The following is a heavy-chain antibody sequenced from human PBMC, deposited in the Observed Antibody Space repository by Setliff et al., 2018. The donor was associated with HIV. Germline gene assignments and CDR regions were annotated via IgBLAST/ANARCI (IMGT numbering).Heavy chain of an antibody. CDR3: AREHLYYNFSSGSHGSPDFNY. CDR1: GGSISGFY. Sequence: SETLSLTCTVSGGSISGFYWSWIRQSAGKGLEWIGRIHTSGDSDFNPSLKSRVTMSVDTSKNQISLKVNTVTAADTALYFCAREHLYYNFSSGSHGSPDFNYWGQGTLVTVS. V-gene: IGHV4-4*07. J-gene: IGHJ4*02. D-gene: IGHD3-3*01. CDR2: IHTSGDS.